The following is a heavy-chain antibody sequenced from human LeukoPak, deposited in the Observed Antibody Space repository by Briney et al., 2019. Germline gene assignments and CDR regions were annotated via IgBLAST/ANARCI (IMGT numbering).Heavy chain of an antibody. J-gene: IGHJ4*02. CDR2: INWNGGRT. Sequence: PWGALRLSCAASGFTFDDYAMSWVRQVPGKGREWVSGINWNGGRTGYADSVKGRFTISRDNSKNKLYLQMNSLRAEDTAVYYCARDLFRYCSGGSCWVPRGFDYWGQGTLVTVSS. CDR3: ARDLFRYCSGGSCWVPRGFDY. CDR1: GFTFDDYA. V-gene: IGHV3-20*04. D-gene: IGHD2-15*01.